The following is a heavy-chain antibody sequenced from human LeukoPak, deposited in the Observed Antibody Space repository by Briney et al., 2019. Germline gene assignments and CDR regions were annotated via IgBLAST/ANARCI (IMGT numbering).Heavy chain of an antibody. D-gene: IGHD4-17*01. CDR1: GFAFSTYA. V-gene: IGHV3-23*01. CDR2: ISTSGRAT. J-gene: IGHJ4*02. CDR3: GHNDYGST. Sequence: PGGSLRLSCAASGFAFSTYAMTWVRQAPEKGLQWVSTISTSGRATYYADSVEGRFTISRDNSKNTLYLQMNSLRADDTAVYYCGHNDYGSTWGQGTLVTVSS.